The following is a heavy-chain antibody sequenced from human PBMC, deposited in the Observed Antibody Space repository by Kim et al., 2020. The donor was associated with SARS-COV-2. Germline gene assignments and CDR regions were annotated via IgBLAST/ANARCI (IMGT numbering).Heavy chain of an antibody. Sequence: YAASVRGRFPISRDNAKSTLYLQMNSLRAEDLAVYYCARGSGNFGFDYWGQGVLVTVSS. J-gene: IGHJ4*02. CDR3: ARGSGNFGFDY. D-gene: IGHD1-26*01. V-gene: IGHV3-74*01.